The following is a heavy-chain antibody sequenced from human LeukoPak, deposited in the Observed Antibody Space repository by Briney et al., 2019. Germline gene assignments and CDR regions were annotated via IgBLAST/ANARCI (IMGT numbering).Heavy chain of an antibody. CDR3: ARAGSSGWYGDWFDP. CDR2: IYSGGST. D-gene: IGHD6-19*01. CDR1: KFTVSSDY. V-gene: IGHV3-53*01. J-gene: IGHJ5*02. Sequence: GGSLRLSCAASKFTVSSDYMSWVRQAPGKGLEWVSIIYSGGSTYYADSLKGRFTISRDNSKNTLYLQMNSLRAEDTAVYYCARAGSSGWYGDWFDPWGQGTLVTVSS.